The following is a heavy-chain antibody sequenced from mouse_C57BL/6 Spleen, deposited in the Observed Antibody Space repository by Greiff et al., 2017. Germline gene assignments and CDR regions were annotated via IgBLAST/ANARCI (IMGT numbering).Heavy chain of an antibody. CDR3: VRLRTGYFDV. CDR2: IRSKSNNYAT. Sequence: EVKLMESGGGLVQPKGSLKLSCAASGFSFNTYAMNWVRQAPGKGLEWVARIRSKSNNYATYYADSVKDRFTISRDDSESMLYLQMNNLKTEDTAMYYCVRLRTGYFDVWGTGTTVTVSS. CDR1: GFSFNTYA. J-gene: IGHJ1*03. D-gene: IGHD4-1*01. V-gene: IGHV10-1*01.